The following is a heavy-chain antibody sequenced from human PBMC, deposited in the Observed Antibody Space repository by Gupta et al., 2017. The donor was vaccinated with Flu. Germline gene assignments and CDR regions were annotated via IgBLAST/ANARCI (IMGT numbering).Heavy chain of an antibody. CDR1: YV. J-gene: IGHJ4*02. CDR2: INRGGST. D-gene: IGHD6-13*01. CDR3: ARGTYSSSWSSTFDQ. V-gene: IGHV4-34*01. Sequence: YVWTWIRQAPGKGLEWIGEINRGGSTTYNPSLKSRVTISVDTSKKQFYLNLNSVSAADTAAYYCARGTYSSSWSSTFDQWGQGTLVTVST.